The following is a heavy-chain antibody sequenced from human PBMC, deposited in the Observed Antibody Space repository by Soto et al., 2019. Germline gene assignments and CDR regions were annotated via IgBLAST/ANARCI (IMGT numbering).Heavy chain of an antibody. J-gene: IGHJ4*02. CDR1: EFTFSNYA. V-gene: IGHV3-23*01. D-gene: IGHD3-22*01. CDR2: ISYGGGTT. CDR3: AKNPGYYYDSTGYHFDY. Sequence: GGSLRLSCAASEFTFSNYAVSWVRQAPGKGLEWVSAISYGGGTTYYADSVKGRFTISRDNSKNTLYLQMNSLRAEDTAVYYCAKNPGYYYDSTGYHFDYWGQGTLVTVSS.